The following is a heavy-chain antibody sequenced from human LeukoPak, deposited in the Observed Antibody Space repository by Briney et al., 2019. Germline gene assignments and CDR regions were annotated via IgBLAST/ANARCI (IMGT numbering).Heavy chain of an antibody. CDR3: ARPRSRNSTYYWGY. V-gene: IGHV1-2*02. D-gene: IGHD1-26*01. CDR1: GYTFTDFF. J-gene: IGHJ4*02. CDR2: INPYSGAT. Sequence: ASVKVSCKASGYTFTDFFIHWVRQAPGQGLEWMGWINPYSGATNYAKNFQGRVTMTRDTSISTAYMELSSLRSDDTALYFCARPRSRNSTYYWGYWGQATLVTVSS.